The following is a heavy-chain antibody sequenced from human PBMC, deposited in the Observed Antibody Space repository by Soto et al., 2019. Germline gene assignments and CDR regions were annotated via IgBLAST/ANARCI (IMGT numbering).Heavy chain of an antibody. CDR2: ISPDGSDV. J-gene: IGHJ4*02. Sequence: PGGSLRLSCAASGFPFTNYWMNWVRQTPGKGLMWVSRISPDGSDVGYADSVEGRFTVSRDNAKNKLYLQMLSLRAEDTAMYYWACLGYIVPVAPSDFDRWGQGALVTVSS. CDR1: GFPFTNYW. D-gene: IGHD3-16*01. V-gene: IGHV3-74*01. CDR3: ACLGYIVPVAPSDFDR.